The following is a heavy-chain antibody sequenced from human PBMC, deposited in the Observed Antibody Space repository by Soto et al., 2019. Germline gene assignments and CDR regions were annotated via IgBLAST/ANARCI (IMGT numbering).Heavy chain of an antibody. CDR3: AIGGSSSDTGMDV. CDR2: ISSRSYTI. V-gene: IGHV3-48*02. J-gene: IGHJ6*02. Sequence: VQLVESGGGLVQPGGSLRLSCAASGFTFSTYSMNWVRQAPGKGLEWVSSISSRSYTIYYVDSVKGRFTISRANATHSLYLQMNILRDEDTAVYYCAIGGSSSDTGMDVWGQGTTVTVSS. D-gene: IGHD6-6*01. CDR1: GFTFSTYS.